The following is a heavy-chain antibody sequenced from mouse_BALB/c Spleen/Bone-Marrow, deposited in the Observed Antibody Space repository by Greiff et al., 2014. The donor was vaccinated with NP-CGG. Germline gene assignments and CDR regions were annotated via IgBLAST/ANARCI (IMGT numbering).Heavy chain of an antibody. D-gene: IGHD4-1*01. CDR2: IYPGDGDT. J-gene: IGHJ2*01. CDR1: GYAFSSYW. Sequence: QVQLQESGAELVRPGSSVKISCKASGYAFSSYWMNWVRQRPGQGLEWIGQIYPGDGDTNYNGKFKGKATLTADRSSSTAYMQLSSLTSEDSAVYFCARVRNWADYWGQGTTLTVSS. V-gene: IGHV1-80*01. CDR3: ARVRNWADY.